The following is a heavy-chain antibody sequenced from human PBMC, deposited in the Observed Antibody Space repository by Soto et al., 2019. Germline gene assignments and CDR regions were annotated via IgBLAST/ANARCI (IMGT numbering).Heavy chain of an antibody. V-gene: IGHV4-59*01. Sequence: SETLSLTCTVSGGSISSYYWSWIRQPPGKGLEWIGYIYYSGSTNYNPSLKSRVTISVDTSKNQFSLKLSSVTAADTAVYYCARDMEQGRITAFDYWGQGTLVTVSS. J-gene: IGHJ4*02. CDR1: GGSISSYY. CDR2: IYYSGST. CDR3: ARDMEQGRITAFDY. D-gene: IGHD3-10*01.